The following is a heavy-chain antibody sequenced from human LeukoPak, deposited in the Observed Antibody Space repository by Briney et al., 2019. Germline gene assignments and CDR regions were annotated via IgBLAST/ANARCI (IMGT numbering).Heavy chain of an antibody. J-gene: IGHJ6*03. CDR3: ARDAGWQSYMDV. CDR1: GTSISSYY. Sequence: SETLSLTCTVSGTSISSYYWSWIRQPPGKGLEWIGYIYYDGITKSNPSLTSRVTISVDTSKNQFSLKLSSVTAADTAVYYRARDAGWQSYMDVWGKGTTVTVSS. V-gene: IGHV4-59*01. CDR2: IYYDGIT. D-gene: IGHD2-15*01.